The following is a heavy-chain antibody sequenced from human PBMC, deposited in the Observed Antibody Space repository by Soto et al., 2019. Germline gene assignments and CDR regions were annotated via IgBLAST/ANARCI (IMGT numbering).Heavy chain of an antibody. D-gene: IGHD6-13*01. CDR2: IDPSDSYT. CDR1: GYSFTSYW. J-gene: IGHJ5*02. CDR3: ERSGYSRGGFAP. V-gene: IGHV5-10-1*01. Sequence: PGESLKISCKGSGYSFTSYWISWVRQMPGKGLEWMGRIDPSDSYTNYSPSFQGHVTISADKSISTAYLQWSSLKASDTATYYYERSGYSRGGFAPGARGSLDPVSS.